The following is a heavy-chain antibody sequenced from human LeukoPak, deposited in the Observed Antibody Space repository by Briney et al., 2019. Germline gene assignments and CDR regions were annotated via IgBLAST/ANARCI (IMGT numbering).Heavy chain of an antibody. D-gene: IGHD3-10*01. V-gene: IGHV3-23*01. Sequence: PGGSLRLSCAASGFTFSSFAMSWVRQAPGKGLEWVSTISGGGSSTYYADSVKGRFTISRDNSKNTLHLHMISLRAEDTAVYYCARSFFYGSGSYSLYHFDYWGQGTLVTVSS. CDR2: ISGGGSST. CDR1: GFTFSSFA. J-gene: IGHJ4*02. CDR3: ARSFFYGSGSYSLYHFDY.